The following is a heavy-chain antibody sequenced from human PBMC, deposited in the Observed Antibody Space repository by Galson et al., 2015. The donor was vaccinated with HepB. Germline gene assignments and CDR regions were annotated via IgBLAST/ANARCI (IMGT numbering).Heavy chain of an antibody. Sequence: SLRLSCAASGFTFSSYAMSWVRQAPGKGLEWVSAISGSGGSTYYADSVKGRFTISRDNSKNTLYLQMNSLRAEDTAVYYCAKSLSITMIVVVRGGDAFDIWGQGTMVTVSS. D-gene: IGHD3-22*01. CDR2: ISGSGGST. V-gene: IGHV3-23*01. J-gene: IGHJ3*02. CDR1: GFTFSSYA. CDR3: AKSLSITMIVVVRGGDAFDI.